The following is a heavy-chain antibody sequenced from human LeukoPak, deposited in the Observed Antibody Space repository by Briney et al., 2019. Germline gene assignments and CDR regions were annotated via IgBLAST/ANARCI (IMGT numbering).Heavy chain of an antibody. D-gene: IGHD3-22*01. J-gene: IGHJ5*02. Sequence: GGSLRLSCLASGFTFSSYWMHWVRQAPGKGLVWVSRINSDGSSTNYADSVKGRFTISRDNAKNTLNLQMNSLRAEDTAVYYCARDLGQYYDTSDNWFDPWGQGTLVTVSS. V-gene: IGHV3-74*01. CDR2: INSDGSST. CDR3: ARDLGQYYDTSDNWFDP. CDR1: GFTFSSYW.